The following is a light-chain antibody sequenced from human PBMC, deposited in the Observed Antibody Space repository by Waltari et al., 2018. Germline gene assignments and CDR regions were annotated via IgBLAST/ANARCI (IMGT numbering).Light chain of an antibody. J-gene: IGLJ2*01. CDR2: AVS. CDR3: SSYAGSSKGV. CDR1: SSAFGNYKR. V-gene: IGLV2-23*02. Sequence: QSALTQPASVSGSPGQSITISCTGTSSAFGNYKRLSWYQQHPGKAPKLMIYAVSKRPSGVSDRFSGSKSGDMASLTISGLQPEDEAEYFCSSYAGSSKGVFGGGTKVTVL.